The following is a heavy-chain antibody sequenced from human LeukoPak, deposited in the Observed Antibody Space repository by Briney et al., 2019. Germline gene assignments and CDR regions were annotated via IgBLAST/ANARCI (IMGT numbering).Heavy chain of an antibody. CDR3: ARDSTTVTTTRPHNWFDP. J-gene: IGHJ5*02. CDR1: GYTFTSYY. V-gene: IGHV1-46*01. D-gene: IGHD4-11*01. CDR2: INPSGGST. Sequence: ASVKVSCKASGYTFTSYYMHWVRQAPGQGLEWMGIINPSGGSTSYAQKFQGRVTMTRDTSTSTVYMELSSLRSEDTAVYYCARDSTTVTTTRPHNWFDPWGQGTLVTVSS.